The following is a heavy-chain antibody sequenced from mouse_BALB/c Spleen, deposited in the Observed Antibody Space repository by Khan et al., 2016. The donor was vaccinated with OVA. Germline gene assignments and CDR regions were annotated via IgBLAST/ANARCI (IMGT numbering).Heavy chain of an antibody. V-gene: IGHV1-61*01. Sequence: QVQLQQPGAELVRPGASVKLSCKASGYSFTSYWMNWVKQRPGQGLEWIGMIHPSDSETGLTQKFKDKATLTVDKSSTTAYMQLSSPTSEDSAVYYCARGSTTSYWFVDVWGAGTTVTASS. CDR2: IHPSDSET. CDR3: ARGSTTSYWFVDV. D-gene: IGHD2-14*01. CDR1: GYSFTSYW. J-gene: IGHJ1*01.